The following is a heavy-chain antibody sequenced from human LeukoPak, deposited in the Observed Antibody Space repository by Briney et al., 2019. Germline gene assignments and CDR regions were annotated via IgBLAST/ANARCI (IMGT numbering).Heavy chain of an antibody. CDR3: AKDGLRYYYDSSGYLHEYYFDY. CDR1: GFTFSSYA. J-gene: IGHJ4*02. D-gene: IGHD3-22*01. CDR2: ISGSGGST. Sequence: PGGSLRLSCAASGFTFSSYAMSWVRQAPGKGLEWVSAISGSGGSTYYADSVKGRFTISRDNPKNTLYLQMNSLRAEDTAVYYCAKDGLRYYYDSSGYLHEYYFDYWGQGTLVTVSS. V-gene: IGHV3-23*01.